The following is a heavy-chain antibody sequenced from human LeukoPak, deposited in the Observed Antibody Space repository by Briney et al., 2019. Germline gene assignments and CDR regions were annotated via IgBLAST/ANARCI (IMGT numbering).Heavy chain of an antibody. D-gene: IGHD3-10*01. J-gene: IGHJ4*02. CDR1: GGSISSYY. V-gene: IGHV4-59*01. Sequence: SETLSLTCTVSGGSISSYYRSWIRQPPGKGLEWIRNIYNSGSTNYNTSLKSRVTISVDTSKNQFSLKLSSVTAADTAVYYCARSSYYGSGSYDYWGQGTLVTVSS. CDR3: ARSSYYGSGSYDY. CDR2: IYNSGST.